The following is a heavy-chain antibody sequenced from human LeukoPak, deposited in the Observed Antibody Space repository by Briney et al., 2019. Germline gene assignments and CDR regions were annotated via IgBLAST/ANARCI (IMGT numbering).Heavy chain of an antibody. D-gene: IGHD2-2*01. J-gene: IGHJ5*02. CDR2: TKQDGSEK. CDR1: GFTFSSYW. CDR3: ARERLGYCSSTSCLRWFDP. Sequence: GGSLRLSCAASGFTFSSYWMSWVRQAPGKGLEWVANTKQDGSEKYYVDSVKGRFTISRDNAKNSLYLQMNSLRAEDTAVYYCARERLGYCSSTSCLRWFDPWGQGTLVTVSS. V-gene: IGHV3-7*01.